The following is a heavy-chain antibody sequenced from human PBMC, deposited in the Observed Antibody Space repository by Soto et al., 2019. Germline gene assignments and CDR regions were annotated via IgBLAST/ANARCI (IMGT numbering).Heavy chain of an antibody. Sequence: QVQLQQWGAGLLKPSETLSLTCAVYGGSFSGSYWSWIRQPPGKGLEWIVEINHSGSTNYNPSLKLPVTISEDTSNNHFSLKLSSVTAADTAVYYGARARSPGFVLYYCGQGTPFTVSS. J-gene: IGHJ4*02. CDR1: GGSFSGSY. V-gene: IGHV4-34*01. CDR3: ARARSPGFVLYY. D-gene: IGHD3-16*01. CDR2: INHSGST.